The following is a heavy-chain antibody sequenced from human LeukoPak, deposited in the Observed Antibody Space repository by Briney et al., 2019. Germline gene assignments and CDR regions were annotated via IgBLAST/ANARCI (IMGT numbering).Heavy chain of an antibody. CDR1: GGSISSGGYS. J-gene: IGHJ6*02. V-gene: IGHV4-30-2*01. CDR3: ARGASGDYSFYYYGMDV. D-gene: IGHD4-17*01. CDR2: IYHSGST. Sequence: SETLSLTCAVSGGSISSGGYSWSWIRQPPEKGLEWIGYIYHSGSTYYNPSLKSRVTISVDRSKNQFSLKLSSVTAADTAVYYCARGASGDYSFYYYGMDVWGQGTTVTVSS.